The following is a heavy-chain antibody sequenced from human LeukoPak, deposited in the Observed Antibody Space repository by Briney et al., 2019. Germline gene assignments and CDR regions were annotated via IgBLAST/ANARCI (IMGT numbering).Heavy chain of an antibody. D-gene: IGHD3-10*01. CDR1: GFTFRSSA. V-gene: IGHV3-23*01. CDR2: ISGSGDST. Sequence: GGSLRLSCAASGFTFRSSAMSWVRQAPGKGPEWVSAISGSGDSTYYADSVKGRFTISRDNSKNTLYLQMNTLRAEDTAVYYCAKFYHGSGLYGMDVWGQGTTVTVSS. J-gene: IGHJ6*02. CDR3: AKFYHGSGLYGMDV.